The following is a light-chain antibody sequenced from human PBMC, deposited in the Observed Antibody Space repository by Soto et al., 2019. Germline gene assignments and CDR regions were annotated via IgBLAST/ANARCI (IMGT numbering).Light chain of an antibody. CDR3: QSRLT. CDR1: QSVSSY. CDR2: DAS. V-gene: IGKV3-11*01. Sequence: EIVLTQSPATLSLSPGERATLSCRASQSVSSYLAWYQQKPGQAPRLLIYDASNRATGIPDRFSGSGSGTDFTLTISSLEPEDFAVYYCQSRLTFGGETKVDIK. J-gene: IGKJ4*01.